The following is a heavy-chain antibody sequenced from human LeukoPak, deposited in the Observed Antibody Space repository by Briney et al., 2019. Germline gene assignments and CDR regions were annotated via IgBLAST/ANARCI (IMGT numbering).Heavy chain of an antibody. J-gene: IGHJ4*02. CDR1: GGSISSRTYY. CDR2: IYTSEST. V-gene: IGHV4-61*02. D-gene: IGHD2-15*01. CDR3: ARNSCPSGSCYDNRGYFDY. Sequence: SETLSLTCTVSGGSISSRTYYWSWIRQPAGKGLEWIGRIYTSESTNYNPSLKSRITISVDTSKNQFSLKLSSVTAADTAVYYCARNSCPSGSCYDNRGYFDYWGQGTLVTVSS.